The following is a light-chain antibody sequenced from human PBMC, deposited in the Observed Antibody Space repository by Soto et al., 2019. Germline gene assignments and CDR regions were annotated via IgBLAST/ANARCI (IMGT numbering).Light chain of an antibody. Sequence: DIQMTQSPSSLSASVGDRVTITCQASQDISNYLNCYQQKPGKAPKLLIYDASNLGTGVPSRFSGSGSGTDFTFTISSLQPEDIATYYFQQYDNLPLTFGGGTKVEIK. CDR3: QQYDNLPLT. V-gene: IGKV1-33*01. J-gene: IGKJ4*01. CDR1: QDISNY. CDR2: DAS.